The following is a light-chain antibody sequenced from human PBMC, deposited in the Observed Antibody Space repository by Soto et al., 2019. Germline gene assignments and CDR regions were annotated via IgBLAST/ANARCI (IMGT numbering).Light chain of an antibody. J-gene: IGKJ4*01. CDR3: QQYNSSPLT. CDR2: DAS. Sequence: DIQMTQSPSTLSASVGDRVTITCRASQSISSWLAWYQQKPGKAPKLLIYDASSLESGVPSRFSGSGSGTEFTLTISSLPPDDFATYYCQQYNSSPLTFGGGTKVEIK. V-gene: IGKV1-5*01. CDR1: QSISSW.